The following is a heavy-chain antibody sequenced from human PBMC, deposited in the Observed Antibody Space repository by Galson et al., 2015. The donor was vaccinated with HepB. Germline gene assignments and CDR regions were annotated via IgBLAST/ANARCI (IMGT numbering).Heavy chain of an antibody. D-gene: IGHD2-2*01. Sequence: SVKVSCKASGYTFTGYYMHWVRQAPGQGLEWMGWINPNSGGTNYAQKFQGWVTMTRDTSISTAYMELSRLRSEDTAVYYCARSGYCSSTSCYWPEYFQHWGQGTLVTVSS. J-gene: IGHJ1*01. CDR3: ARSGYCSSTSCYWPEYFQH. CDR1: GYTFTGYY. V-gene: IGHV1-2*04. CDR2: INPNSGGT.